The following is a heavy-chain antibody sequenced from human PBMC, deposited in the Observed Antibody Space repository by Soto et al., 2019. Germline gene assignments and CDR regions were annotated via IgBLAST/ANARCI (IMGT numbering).Heavy chain of an antibody. V-gene: IGHV4-38-2*02. Sequence: SETLSLTCAVSGYSISTSYYWAWIRQPPGKGLEWIGTTHHSGRTYYNPSLKSRVTISVDTSKNQFSLQLSSVTAADTAVYYCARDTGYTSSMDVWGQGLTVT. D-gene: IGHD6-13*01. CDR2: THHSGRT. CDR1: GYSISTSYY. CDR3: ARDTGYTSSMDV. J-gene: IGHJ6*02.